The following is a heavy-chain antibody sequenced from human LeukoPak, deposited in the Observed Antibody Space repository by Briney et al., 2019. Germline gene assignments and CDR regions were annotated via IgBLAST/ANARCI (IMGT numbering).Heavy chain of an antibody. D-gene: IGHD3-22*01. Sequence: GGSLRLSCAGSGFTFSIYSMNWVRQAPGKGLEWVSSISSSSSYIEYADSVRGRFTISRDNAKNSLYLEMSGLRAEDTAIYYCARSYSGYYSYYYYYMDVWGKGTTVTISS. CDR2: ISSSSSYI. CDR1: GFTFSIYS. CDR3: ARSYSGYYSYYYYYMDV. J-gene: IGHJ6*03. V-gene: IGHV3-21*01.